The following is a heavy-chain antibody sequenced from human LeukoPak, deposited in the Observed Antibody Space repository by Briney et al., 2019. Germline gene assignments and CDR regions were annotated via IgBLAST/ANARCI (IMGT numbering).Heavy chain of an antibody. Sequence: SETLSLTCAVYGGSFSGYYWSWIRQPPGKGLEWIGEINHSGSTNYNPSLKSRVTISVDTSRNHFSLKLSSVTAADTAVYYCARGLSITIAGVVSPAAFDSWGQGKLVTVS. V-gene: IGHV4-34*01. J-gene: IGHJ4*02. CDR2: INHSGST. CDR3: ARGLSITIAGVVSPAAFDS. CDR1: GGSFSGYY. D-gene: IGHD3-3*01.